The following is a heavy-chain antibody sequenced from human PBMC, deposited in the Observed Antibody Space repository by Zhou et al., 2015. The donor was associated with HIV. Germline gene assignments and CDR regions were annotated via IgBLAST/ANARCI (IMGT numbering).Heavy chain of an antibody. CDR1: GGTFSSYA. J-gene: IGHJ6*03. Sequence: QVQLVQSGAEVKKPGSSVKVSCKASGGTFSSYAISWVRQAPGQGLEWMGGIIPIFGTANYAQKFQGRVTITADESTSTAYMELSSLRSEDTAVYYCARDATRQDIVVVPAALIGGRYYYYYMDVWGKGTTVTVSS. CDR3: ARDATRQDIVVVPAALIGGRYYYYYMDV. D-gene: IGHD2-2*01. V-gene: IGHV1-69*01. CDR2: IIPIFGTA.